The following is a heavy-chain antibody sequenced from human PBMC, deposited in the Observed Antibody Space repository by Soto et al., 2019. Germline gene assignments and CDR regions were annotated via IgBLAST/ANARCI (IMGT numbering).Heavy chain of an antibody. J-gene: IGHJ4*02. V-gene: IGHV1-18*04. CDR3: AREPPRPDY. CDR2: ISAYNGNT. CDR1: DYTVARIT. Sequence: KVSGKGVDYTVARITKNRMRQAPGQGLEWMGWISAYNGNTNYAQKLQGRVTMTTDTSTSTAYMELRSLRSDDTAVYYCAREPPRPDYWVQGTPVTV.